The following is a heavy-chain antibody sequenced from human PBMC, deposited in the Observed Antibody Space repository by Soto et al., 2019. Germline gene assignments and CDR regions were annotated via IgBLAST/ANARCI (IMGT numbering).Heavy chain of an antibody. CDR3: ARDGGRHSGGIDY. D-gene: IGHD1-26*01. Sequence: QVQLVQSGAEVKKPGSSVKVSCKASGGTFSSYSLNWVRQAPGQGLEWMGEIIPIFGTANYAQTFQGRVTITADESTSTASLELSSLSSEDTAVYYCARDGGRHSGGIDYWGQGTLVTVSS. V-gene: IGHV1-69*01. CDR2: IIPIFGTA. CDR1: GGTFSSYS. J-gene: IGHJ4*02.